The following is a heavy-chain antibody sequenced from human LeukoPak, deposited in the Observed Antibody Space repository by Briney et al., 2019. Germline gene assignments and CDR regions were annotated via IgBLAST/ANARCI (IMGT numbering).Heavy chain of an antibody. CDR3: ARHRNGGYAGYYYYGMDV. J-gene: IGHJ6*02. CDR2: IYYSGST. CDR1: GGSISGYY. V-gene: IGHV4-59*08. D-gene: IGHD5-12*01. Sequence: SETLSLTCTVFGGSISGYYWTWIRQPPGKGLEWIGYIYYSGSTNYNPSLKSRVTISVDTSKNQFSLKLSSVTAADTAVYYCARHRNGGYAGYYYYGMDVWGQGTTVTVSS.